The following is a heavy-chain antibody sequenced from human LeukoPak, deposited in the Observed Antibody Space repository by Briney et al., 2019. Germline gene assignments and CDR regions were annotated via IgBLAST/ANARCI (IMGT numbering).Heavy chain of an antibody. J-gene: IGHJ5*02. CDR3: AKDRYCSNTSCYADWFDP. Sequence: GGSLRLSCAASGFTFSSYAMSWVRQAPGKGLEWVSAISGSGGSTYYADSVKGRSTISRDNSKNTLYLQMNSLRAEDTAVYYCAKDRYCSNTSCYADWFDPWGQGTLVTVSS. D-gene: IGHD2-2*01. CDR1: GFTFSSYA. V-gene: IGHV3-23*01. CDR2: ISGSGGST.